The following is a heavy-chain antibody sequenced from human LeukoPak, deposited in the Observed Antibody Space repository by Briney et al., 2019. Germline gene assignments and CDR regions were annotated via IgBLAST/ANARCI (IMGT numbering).Heavy chain of an antibody. J-gene: IGHJ4*02. CDR3: ARDYYCSGGSCLYFDY. V-gene: IGHV3-33*01. Sequence: PGRPLRLSCAASGFTFSSYGMHWVRQAPGKGLEWVAVMYYDGISKYYADSVKGRFTISRDNSKNTLYLQMNSLRLEDTAVYYCARDYYCSGGSCLYFDYWGQGTLVTVSS. CDR1: GFTFSSYG. D-gene: IGHD2-15*01. CDR2: MYYDGISK.